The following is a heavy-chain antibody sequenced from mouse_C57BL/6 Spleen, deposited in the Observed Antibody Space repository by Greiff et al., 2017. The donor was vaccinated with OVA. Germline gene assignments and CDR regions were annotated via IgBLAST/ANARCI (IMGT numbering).Heavy chain of an antibody. Sequence: EVQVVESGPGLVKPSQSLSLTCSVTGYSITSGYYWNWIRQFPGNKLEWMGYISYDGSNNYNPSLKNRISITRDTSKNQFFLKLNSVTTEDTATYYCARSQKENYYGSSYRYFDVWGTGTTVTVSS. CDR1: GYSITSGYY. V-gene: IGHV3-6*01. CDR2: ISYDGSN. J-gene: IGHJ1*03. D-gene: IGHD1-1*01. CDR3: ARSQKENYYGSSYRYFDV.